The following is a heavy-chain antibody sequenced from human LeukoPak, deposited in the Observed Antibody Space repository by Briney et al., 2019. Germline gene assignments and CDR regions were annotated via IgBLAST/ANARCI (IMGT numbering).Heavy chain of an antibody. CDR2: ISLSSSYI. CDR3: ARGPSTVTSDY. CDR1: GGSISISS. V-gene: IGHV3-21*01. D-gene: IGHD4-23*01. Sequence: ETLSLTCTVSGGSISISSDYWGWIRQPPGKGLEWVSSISLSSSYIYYADSVKGRFTISRDNANNLLYLEMNSLRAEDTAVYYCARGPSTVTSDYWGQGTLVTVSS. J-gene: IGHJ4*02.